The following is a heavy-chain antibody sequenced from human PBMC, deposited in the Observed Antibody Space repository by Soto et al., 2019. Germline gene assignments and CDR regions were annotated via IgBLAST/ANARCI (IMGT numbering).Heavy chain of an antibody. V-gene: IGHV4-31*03. Sequence: QVQLQESGPGLVKPSQTLSLTCSVSGGSISTGVWYWSWVREHPGKGLEWIGDIYYRGTTSYNPSLGSRVTISRDTSKNQVSLKVNSVTAADTAVYYCARVSAGGTRWFDSWCQGIRVTVSS. CDR1: GGSISTGVWY. J-gene: IGHJ5*01. D-gene: IGHD6-13*01. CDR2: IYYRGTT. CDR3: ARVSAGGTRWFDS.